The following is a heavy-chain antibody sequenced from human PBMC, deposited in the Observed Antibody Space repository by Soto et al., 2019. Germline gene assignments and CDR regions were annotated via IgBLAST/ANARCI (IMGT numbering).Heavy chain of an antibody. CDR2: ISSSSSTI. D-gene: IGHD3-16*02. Sequence: EVQLVESGGGLVQPGGSLRLSCAASGFTFSSYSMNWVRQAPGKGLEWVSYISSSSSTIYYADSVKGRFTISRDNAKNSLYLHMNSPRDHDTAVYYCARDPHNYNYVWGSYRVFDYWGQGTLVTVSS. V-gene: IGHV3-48*02. CDR3: ARDPHNYNYVWGSYRVFDY. CDR1: GFTFSSYS. J-gene: IGHJ4*02.